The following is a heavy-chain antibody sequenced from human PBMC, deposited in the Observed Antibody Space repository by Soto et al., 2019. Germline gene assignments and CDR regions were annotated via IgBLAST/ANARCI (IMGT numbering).Heavy chain of an antibody. J-gene: IGHJ4*02. Sequence: EVQLVESGGGLVQPGGSLRLSCAASGFTFSNYWMHWVRQPPGKGLLGVSRINTDGSSTNYAGSVEGRFTVSRDNAKNTLYLQMNSLTDDDTAEYYCVRATGGWYGIDYWGQGTLVTVSS. D-gene: IGHD6-19*01. CDR2: INTDGSST. CDR1: GFTFSNYW. V-gene: IGHV3-74*01. CDR3: VRATGGWYGIDY.